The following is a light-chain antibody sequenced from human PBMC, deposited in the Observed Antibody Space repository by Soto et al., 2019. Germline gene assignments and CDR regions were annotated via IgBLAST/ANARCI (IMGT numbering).Light chain of an antibody. CDR1: QSISNW. J-gene: IGKJ4*01. CDR2: DAS. V-gene: IGKV1-5*01. CDR3: QQYDSDSLT. Sequence: DIQMTQSPSTLSASVGDRVTITCRANQSISNWLAWYQQKPGRAPKFLMYDASSLESGVPSRFSGSGSGTEFSLTISSLQTDDFATYYCQQYDSDSLTFGGGTKVEIK.